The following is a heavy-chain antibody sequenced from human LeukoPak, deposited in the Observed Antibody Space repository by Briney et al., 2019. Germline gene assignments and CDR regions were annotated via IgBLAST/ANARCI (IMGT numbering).Heavy chain of an antibody. CDR2: ISYDGSNK. V-gene: IGHV3-30*03. CDR1: GFTFSSHG. Sequence: GGSLRLSCAASGFTFSSHGMHWVRQAPGKGLEWAAVISYDGSNKYYADSVKGRFTISRDNSKNTLYLQMNSLRAEDTAVYYCARPIQQQLVGPYYYYGMDVWGQGTTVTVSS. J-gene: IGHJ6*02. CDR3: ARPIQQQLVGPYYYYGMDV. D-gene: IGHD6-13*01.